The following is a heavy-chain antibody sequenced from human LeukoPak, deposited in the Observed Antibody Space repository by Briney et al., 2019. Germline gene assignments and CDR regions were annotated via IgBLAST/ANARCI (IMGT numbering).Heavy chain of an antibody. Sequence: NSSETLSLTCAVYGVSFSGYYWSWIRQPPGKGLEWIGEINHSGSTNYNPSLKSRVTISVDTSKNQFSLKLSSVTAADTAVYYCARGKNSNYYYYYGMDVWGQGTTVTVSS. J-gene: IGHJ6*02. V-gene: IGHV4-34*01. D-gene: IGHD4-11*01. CDR2: INHSGST. CDR1: GVSFSGYY. CDR3: ARGKNSNYYYYYGMDV.